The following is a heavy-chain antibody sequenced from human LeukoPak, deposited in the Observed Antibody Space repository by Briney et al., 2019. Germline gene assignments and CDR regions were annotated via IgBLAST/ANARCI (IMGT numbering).Heavy chain of an antibody. Sequence: SVKVSCKASGYTFASSGISWVRQAPGQGLEWMGGIIPIFGTANYAQKFQGRVTITADESTSTAYMELSSLRSEDTAVYYCARGGGFSLSYYYYMDVWGKGTTVTVSS. V-gene: IGHV1-69*13. J-gene: IGHJ6*03. CDR1: GYTFASSG. D-gene: IGHD3-16*01. CDR2: IIPIFGTA. CDR3: ARGGGFSLSYYYYMDV.